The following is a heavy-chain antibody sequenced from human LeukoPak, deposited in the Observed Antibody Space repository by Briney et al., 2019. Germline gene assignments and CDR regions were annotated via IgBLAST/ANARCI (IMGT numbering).Heavy chain of an antibody. J-gene: IGHJ4*02. D-gene: IGHD5-18*01. CDR2: IYTSGST. CDR1: GGSISSYY. CDR3: ARDVGGYNYGYSLDY. Sequence: SETLSLTCTVSGGSISSYYWNWIRQPAGKGLEWIGRIYTSGSTSYNSSLKSRVTMSVDTSKNQFSPKLSSVTAADTAVYYCARDVGGYNYGYSLDYWGQGTLVSVSS. V-gene: IGHV4-4*07.